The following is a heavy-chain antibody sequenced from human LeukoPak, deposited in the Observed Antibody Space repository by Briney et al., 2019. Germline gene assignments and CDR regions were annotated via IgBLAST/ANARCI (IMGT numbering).Heavy chain of an antibody. D-gene: IGHD3-3*01. J-gene: IGHJ5*02. V-gene: IGHV1-2*02. CDR2: INPNSGGT. CDR1: GYTFTGYY. CDR3: ARDEVTISSTNWFDP. Sequence: ASVKVSCKASGYTFTGYYMHWVRQAPGQGLEWMGWINPNSGGTNYAQKFQGRVTMTRDTSISTAYMELSRLRSDDTAVYYCARDEVTISSTNWFDPWGQGTLVTVSS.